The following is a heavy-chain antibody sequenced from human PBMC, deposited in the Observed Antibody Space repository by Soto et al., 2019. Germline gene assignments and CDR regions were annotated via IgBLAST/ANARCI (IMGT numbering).Heavy chain of an antibody. CDR2: IYYSGST. Sequence: SETLSLTCTVSGGSISSGGYYWSWIRQHPGKGLEWIGYIYYSGSTYYNPSLKSRVTISVDTSKNQFSLKLSSVTAADTAVYYCARDRVVAATYYYYGMDVWGQGTTVTVSS. CDR1: GGSISSGGYY. D-gene: IGHD2-15*01. CDR3: ARDRVVAATYYYYGMDV. V-gene: IGHV4-31*03. J-gene: IGHJ6*02.